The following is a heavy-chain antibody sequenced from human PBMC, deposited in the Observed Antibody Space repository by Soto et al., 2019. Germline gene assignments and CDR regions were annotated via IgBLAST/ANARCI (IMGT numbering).Heavy chain of an antibody. CDR1: GLIFSDYH. D-gene: IGHD6-19*01. V-gene: IGHV3-72*01. CDR3: AMLGGWSGGSSGMDV. CDR2: IRRKANSYTT. J-gene: IGHJ6*02. Sequence: EVQLVESGGGLVQPGGSLRLSCAASGLIFSDYHMDWVRQAPGKGLEWVGRIRRKANSYTTEYAASVKGRFTISRDDSKNALYLQMNSLESEDTAVYYGAMLGGWSGGSSGMDVWGQGTTVTVSS.